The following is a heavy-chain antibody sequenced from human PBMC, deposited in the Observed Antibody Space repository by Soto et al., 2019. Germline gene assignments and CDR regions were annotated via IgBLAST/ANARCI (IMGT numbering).Heavy chain of an antibody. CDR1: GYTFTSSG. D-gene: IGHD6-13*01. J-gene: IGHJ1*01. CDR2: ISAYNGNT. CDR3: ALTYSSSWYWFYFQH. V-gene: IGHV1-18*01. Sequence: GASVKVSCKASGYTFTSSGISWVRQAPGQGLEWMGWISAYNGNTNYAQKLQGRVTMTTDTSTSTAYMELRSLRSDDTAVYYCALTYSSSWYWFYFQHWGQGTLVTVSS.